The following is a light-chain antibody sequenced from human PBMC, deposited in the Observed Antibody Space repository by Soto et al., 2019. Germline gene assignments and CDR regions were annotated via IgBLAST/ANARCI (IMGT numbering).Light chain of an antibody. Sequence: DVQMTQSPSSVSASVGDRVTLTCRASQVISNSLAWYQQKPGKAPRLLIYAAFNLQGGVPSRFSGSGSGTDFTLTISSLQPEDFATYYCQQANTFPITFGQGTRLEIK. J-gene: IGKJ5*01. V-gene: IGKV1-12*01. CDR2: AAF. CDR3: QQANTFPIT. CDR1: QVISNS.